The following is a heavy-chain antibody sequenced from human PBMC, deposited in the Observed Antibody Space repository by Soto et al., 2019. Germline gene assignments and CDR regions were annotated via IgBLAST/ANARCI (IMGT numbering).Heavy chain of an antibody. CDR2: IYWDDDE. V-gene: IGHV2-5*02. D-gene: IGHD3-10*01. Sequence: QITLKESGPTQVKPTQTLTLTCSFSGFSLNTDGEGVGWVRQPPGEALEWLALIYWDDDERYSPSLKTRLTITKDPSKNQVVLIMTNMDPVDTATYYSAHPRNLITEDAQVGDFDYWGQGTLVTVSS. CDR1: GFSLNTDGEG. J-gene: IGHJ4*02. CDR3: AHPRNLITEDAQVGDFDY.